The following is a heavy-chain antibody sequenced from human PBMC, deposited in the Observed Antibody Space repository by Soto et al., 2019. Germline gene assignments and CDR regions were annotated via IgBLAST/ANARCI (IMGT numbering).Heavy chain of an antibody. CDR1: GYTFTGYY. V-gene: IGHV1-2*02. J-gene: IGHJ5*02. D-gene: IGHD2-2*01. CDR3: ARLTRERYCSSTSRDS. CDR2: INPNSGGT. Sequence: ASVKVSCKASGYTFTGYYMHWVRQAPGQGLEWMGWINPNSGGTNYAQKFQGRVTMTRDTSISTAYMELSRLRSDDTAVYYCARLTRERYCSSTSRDSWGQGTLVTVSS.